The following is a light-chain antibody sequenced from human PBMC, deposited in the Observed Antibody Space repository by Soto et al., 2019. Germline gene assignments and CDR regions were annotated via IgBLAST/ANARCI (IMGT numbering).Light chain of an antibody. Sequence: EIVFTQSPGTLSLSPGERATLSCRASQSVPRSYLAWCQQRPGQAPRLLIYGASTRAAGIPDRFSGSGSGTDFTLTITRLEPEDSAVYFCQQYTGPPTTFGQGTRLEIK. V-gene: IGKV3-20*01. CDR3: QQYTGPPTT. CDR2: GAS. J-gene: IGKJ5*01. CDR1: QSVPRSY.